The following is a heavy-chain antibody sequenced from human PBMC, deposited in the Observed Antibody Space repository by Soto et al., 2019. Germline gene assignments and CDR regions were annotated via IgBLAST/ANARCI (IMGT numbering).Heavy chain of an antibody. CDR2: INAGNGNT. CDR1: GYTFTSYA. CDR3: ARVTGYYAPDY. Sequence: QVQLVQSGAEVKKPGASVKVSCKASGYTFTSYAMHWVRQAPGQRLEWMGWINAGNGNTKYSQKFQGRVTITRDTSASTAYMELSGLRSEDTAVYYCARVTGYYAPDYWGQGTLVTVSS. V-gene: IGHV1-3*01. J-gene: IGHJ4*02. D-gene: IGHD3-9*01.